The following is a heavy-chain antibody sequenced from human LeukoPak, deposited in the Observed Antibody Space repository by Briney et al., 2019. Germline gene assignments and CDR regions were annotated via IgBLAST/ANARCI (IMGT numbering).Heavy chain of an antibody. D-gene: IGHD4-17*01. CDR2: IKSKTAGGTI. CDR3: TTDLGDYGDYVRY. J-gene: IGHJ4*02. Sequence: GGSLRLSCAASGFTFTKAWMSWVRQTPGKGLEWVGRIKSKTAGGTIDYAAPVKGRFTISRDDSKNTLSLQMNSPKTEDTAVYYCTTDLGDYGDYVRYWGQGTLVTASS. V-gene: IGHV3-15*01. CDR1: GFTFTKAW.